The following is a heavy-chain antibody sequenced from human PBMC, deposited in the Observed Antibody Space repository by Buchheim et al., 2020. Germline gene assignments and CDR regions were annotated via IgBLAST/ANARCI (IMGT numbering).Heavy chain of an antibody. V-gene: IGHV1-46*01. Sequence: QVQLVQSGAEVKKPGASVKVSCKASGYTFTSYYMHWVRQAPGQGLEWMGIINPSGGSTSYAQKFQGRVTMTRDTSTSTVYMELSSLRSEDTAVYYCTISTVTTDSLYYYGMDVWGQGTT. D-gene: IGHD4-17*01. CDR2: INPSGGST. CDR1: GYTFTSYY. J-gene: IGHJ6*02. CDR3: TISTVTTDSLYYYGMDV.